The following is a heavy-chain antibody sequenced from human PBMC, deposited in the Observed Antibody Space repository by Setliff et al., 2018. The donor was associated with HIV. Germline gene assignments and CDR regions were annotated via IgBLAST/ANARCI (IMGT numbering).Heavy chain of an antibody. J-gene: IGHJ6*02. V-gene: IGHV4-39*07. CDR1: GGSISSSSYY. CDR3: ARYFDWFSYGMDV. CDR2: IYYSGST. D-gene: IGHD3-9*01. Sequence: SETLSLTCTVSGGSISSSSYYWGWIRQPPGKGLEWIGSIYYSGSTYYNPSLKSRVTITVDTSKNQFSLKLSSVTAADTAVYYCARYFDWFSYGMDVWGQGTTVTVSS.